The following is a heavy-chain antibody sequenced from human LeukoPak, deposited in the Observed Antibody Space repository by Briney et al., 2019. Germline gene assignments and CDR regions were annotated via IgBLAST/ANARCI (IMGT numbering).Heavy chain of an antibody. J-gene: IGHJ5*02. CDR3: ARANEQLVLVNWFDP. CDR1: GFTFSSYA. Sequence: GGSLRLSCAASGFTFSSYAMHWVRQAPGKGLEWVAVISYDGSNKYYADSVKGRFTISRDNSKNTLYLQMNSLRAEDTAVYYCARANEQLVLVNWFDPWGQGTLVTVSS. CDR2: ISYDGSNK. V-gene: IGHV3-30*04. D-gene: IGHD6-13*01.